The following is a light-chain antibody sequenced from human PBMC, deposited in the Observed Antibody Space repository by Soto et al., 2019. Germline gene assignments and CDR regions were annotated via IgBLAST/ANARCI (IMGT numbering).Light chain of an antibody. V-gene: IGKV1-5*01. CDR3: QQYNYYWT. Sequence: DIQMTQSPSTLSASVGDRDTITCRASHNIYSWLAWYQQKPGKAPRLLIHGASTLESGVPSRFSGRGSGTEFTLSISSLQPDDFATYYCQQYNYYWTFGQGTKVDIK. J-gene: IGKJ1*01. CDR1: HNIYSW. CDR2: GAS.